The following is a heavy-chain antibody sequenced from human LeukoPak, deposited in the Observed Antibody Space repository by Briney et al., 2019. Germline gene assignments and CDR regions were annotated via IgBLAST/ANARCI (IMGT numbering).Heavy chain of an antibody. V-gene: IGHV3-15*01. CDR3: ATDSSSSSYY. CDR1: GFSISNAW. Sequence: KTGGSLRLSCAASGFSISNAWMSWVREAPGKGLEWVGRIKSKSDGGTTEYAAPVKGRLNISRDDSKNTLYLQMNSLKTEDTAVYYCATDSSSSSYYWGQGTLVTVSS. D-gene: IGHD6-6*01. CDR2: IKSKSDGGTT. J-gene: IGHJ4*02.